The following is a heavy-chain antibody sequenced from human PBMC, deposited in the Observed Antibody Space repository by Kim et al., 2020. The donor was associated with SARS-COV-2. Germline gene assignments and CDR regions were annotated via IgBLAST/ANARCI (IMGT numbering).Heavy chain of an antibody. CDR3: AKEGRWGYDSSGYRDYFDY. V-gene: IGHV3-33*06. CDR1: GFTFSSYG. CDR2: IWYDGSNK. J-gene: IGHJ4*02. Sequence: GGSLRLSCAASGFTFSSYGMHWVRQAPGKGLEWVAVIWYDGSNKYYADSVKGRFTISRDNSKNTLYLQMNSLRAEDTAVYYCAKEGRWGYDSSGYRDYFDYWGQGTLVTVSS. D-gene: IGHD3-22*01.